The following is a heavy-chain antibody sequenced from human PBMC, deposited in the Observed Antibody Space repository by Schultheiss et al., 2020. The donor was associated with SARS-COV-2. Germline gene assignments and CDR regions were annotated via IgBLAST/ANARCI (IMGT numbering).Heavy chain of an antibody. Sequence: GGSLRLSCKGSGYSFTSFWIGWVRQMPGKGLEWMGIIYPDDSDTRYSPSFQGHVTISADKSISTAYLHWSSLKASDTAMYYCARLSYYGSGNDYSGYFALDVWGQGTTVTVSS. CDR3: ARLSYYGSGNDYSGYFALDV. D-gene: IGHD3-10*01. CDR1: GYSFTSFW. V-gene: IGHV5-51*01. CDR2: IYPDDSDT. J-gene: IGHJ6*02.